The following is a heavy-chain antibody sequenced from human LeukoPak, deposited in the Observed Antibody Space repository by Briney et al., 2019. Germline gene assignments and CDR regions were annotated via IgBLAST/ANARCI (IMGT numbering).Heavy chain of an antibody. CDR3: AREWRFGELTYFDY. V-gene: IGHV4-31*03. CDR1: GGSISSGVYY. D-gene: IGHD3-10*01. Sequence: SQTLSLTCTVSGGSISSGVYYWSWIRQHPGKGLEWIGYIFYSGSTYYNLSLKSRVTISVDTSKNQFSLKLSSVTAADTAVYYCAREWRFGELTYFDYWGQGTLVTVSS. CDR2: IFYSGST. J-gene: IGHJ4*02.